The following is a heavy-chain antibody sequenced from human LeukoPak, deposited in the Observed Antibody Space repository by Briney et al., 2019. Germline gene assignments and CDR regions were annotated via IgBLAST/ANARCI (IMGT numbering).Heavy chain of an antibody. CDR2: IYHSGST. D-gene: IGHD1-26*01. CDR1: GGSISSSNW. Sequence: SETLSLTCAVSGGSISSSNWWSWVRQPPGKGLEWIGEIYHSGSTNHNPSLKSRVTISVDKSKNQFSLKLSSVTAADTAVYYCARVFMSGNYFFFDYWGQGTLVTVSS. J-gene: IGHJ4*02. V-gene: IGHV4-4*02. CDR3: ARVFMSGNYFFFDY.